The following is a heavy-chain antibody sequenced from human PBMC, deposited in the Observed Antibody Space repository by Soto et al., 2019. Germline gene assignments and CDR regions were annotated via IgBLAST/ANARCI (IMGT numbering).Heavy chain of an antibody. V-gene: IGHV3-23*01. CDR2: ISGSSGST. D-gene: IGHD3-22*01. J-gene: IGHJ4*02. CDR1: GFTFSSYA. CDR3: AKGHDSSVLSFDY. Sequence: EVQLLESGGGLVQPGGSLRLSCAASGFTFSSYAMSCVRQAPGKGLEWVSAISGSSGSTYYADSVKGRFTISRDNSKNTLYLQMNSLRAEDTAVYYCAKGHDSSVLSFDYWGQGTLVTVSS.